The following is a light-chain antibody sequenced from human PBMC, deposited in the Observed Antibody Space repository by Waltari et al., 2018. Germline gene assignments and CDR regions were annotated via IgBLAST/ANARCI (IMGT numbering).Light chain of an antibody. CDR3: QRYDRAPFT. J-gene: IGKJ3*01. CDR2: VAS. V-gene: IGKV1-27*01. Sequence: DIQMTQSPTSLSASVGDRVTITCRASHDISNFLGWYQQKPGKPPKLLIYVASNLQSGVRSRFSGSGSGTDFTLTISSLQPEDVATYYCQRYDRAPFTFGPGTKVDI. CDR1: HDISNF.